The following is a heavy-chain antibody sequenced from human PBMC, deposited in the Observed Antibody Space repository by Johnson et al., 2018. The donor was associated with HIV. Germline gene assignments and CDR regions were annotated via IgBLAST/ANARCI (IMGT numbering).Heavy chain of an antibody. V-gene: IGHV3-66*01. CDR2: IYSGGST. D-gene: IGHD6-13*01. Sequence: VQLVESGEGLVQPGGSLRLSCATSGFTVSSNYMSWVRQAPGKGLEWVSVIYSGGSTYYADSVKGRFTISRDNAKNSLWLQINSLRAEDTAVYYCARDLILSGSRYDTQSALDIWGQGTMVTVSS. CDR1: GFTVSSNY. CDR3: ARDLILSGSRYDTQSALDI. J-gene: IGHJ3*02.